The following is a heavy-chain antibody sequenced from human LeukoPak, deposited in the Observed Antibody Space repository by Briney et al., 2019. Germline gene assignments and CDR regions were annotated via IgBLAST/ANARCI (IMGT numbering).Heavy chain of an antibody. CDR3: ARVESLSIVGAPSHAFDI. Sequence: SETLSLTCAVSGDSISNYYWSWIRQPAGKGLEWIGRIYTSGSTNYNPSLKSRVTMSVDTSKNQFSLKLSSVTAADTAVYYCARVESLSIVGAPSHAFDIWGQGTMVTVSS. V-gene: IGHV4-4*07. CDR2: IYTSGST. J-gene: IGHJ3*02. D-gene: IGHD1-26*01. CDR1: GDSISNYY.